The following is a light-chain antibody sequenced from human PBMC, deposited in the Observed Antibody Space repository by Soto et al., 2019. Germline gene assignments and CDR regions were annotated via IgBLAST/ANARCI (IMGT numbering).Light chain of an antibody. CDR1: ESVTRN. J-gene: IGKJ5*01. CDR3: QQYNDWPPIT. V-gene: IGKV3-15*01. CDR2: HAS. Sequence: EIVLTQSPVILSVSPGETATLSCRDSESVTRNLAWYQHMPGQAPRLLVFHASVRATGIPDRFSGSGSGTEFSLTISNLQSEDFAVYFCQQYNDWPPITFGQGTRLEIK.